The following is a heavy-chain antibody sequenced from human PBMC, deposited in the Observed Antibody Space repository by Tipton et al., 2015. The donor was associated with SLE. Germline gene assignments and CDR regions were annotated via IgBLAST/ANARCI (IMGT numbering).Heavy chain of an antibody. J-gene: IGHJ3*01. Sequence: QLVQSGGGLVQPGGSLKLSCAASGFTFSSYEMNGVRQAPGKGLEWGSYISSSGSTIYYADSVKGRFTISRDNAKNSLYLQMNSLRAEDTAVYYCAIGGSIAPLDGWGQGTMVTASS. CDR3: AIGGSIAPLDG. V-gene: IGHV3-48*03. CDR2: ISSSGSTI. CDR1: GFTFSSYE. D-gene: IGHD6-6*01.